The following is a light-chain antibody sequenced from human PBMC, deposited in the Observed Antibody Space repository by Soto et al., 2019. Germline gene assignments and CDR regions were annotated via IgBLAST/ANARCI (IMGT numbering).Light chain of an antibody. CDR3: QHYRTS. V-gene: IGKV3-20*01. CDR1: QSVSSSY. Sequence: EIVLTQSPGTLSLSPGERATLSCRASQSVSSSYLAWYQQKPGQAPRQLIYGASSRATGIPDRFSGSGSGTDFTLTITRLEPAAFAVYYCQHYRTSFGGGTRVDIK. J-gene: IGKJ4*01. CDR2: GAS.